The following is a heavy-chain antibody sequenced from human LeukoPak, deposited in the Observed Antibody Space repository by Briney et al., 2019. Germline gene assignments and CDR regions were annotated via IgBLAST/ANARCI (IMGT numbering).Heavy chain of an antibody. CDR2: ISKDASNK. CDR3: AKNYYDIATPLDY. D-gene: IGHD3-22*01. V-gene: IGHV3-30*18. J-gene: IGHJ4*02. Sequence: GGSLRLSCAASGFTFSIYGMHWVRQAPGKGLEWVAVISKDASNKYYADSVKGRFSISRDNSKNTLYLQMNSLRAEDTAVYYCAKNYYDIATPLDYWGQGTLVTVSS. CDR1: GFTFSIYG.